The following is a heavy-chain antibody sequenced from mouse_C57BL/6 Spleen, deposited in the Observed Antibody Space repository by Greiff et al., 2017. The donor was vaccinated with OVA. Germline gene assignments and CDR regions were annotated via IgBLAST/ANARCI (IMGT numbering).Heavy chain of an antibody. CDR2: INPNIGGT. CDR3: ARWRITTVVATDDY. Sequence: EVQLVESGPELVKPGASVKMSCKASGYTFTDYNMHWVKQSHGKSLEWIGYINPNIGGTSYNQKFKGKATLTVNKSSSTAYMELRSLTSEDSAVYYCARWRITTVVATDDYWGQGTTLTVSS. CDR1: GYTFTDYN. D-gene: IGHD1-1*01. V-gene: IGHV1-22*01. J-gene: IGHJ2*01.